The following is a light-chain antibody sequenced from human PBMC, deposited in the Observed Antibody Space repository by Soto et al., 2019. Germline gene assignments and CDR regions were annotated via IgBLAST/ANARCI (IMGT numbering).Light chain of an antibody. CDR3: QQSHSAPNT. J-gene: IGKJ2*01. CDR1: QSISSY. V-gene: IGKV1-39*01. Sequence: IQMTQSPSSLSASVGDRVTITCRASQSISSYLNWYQQKPGKAPKLLIYGASSLQSGVPSRFSGSGSGTEFTLTISSLQPEDFATYYCQQSHSAPNTFGQGTKLEIK. CDR2: GAS.